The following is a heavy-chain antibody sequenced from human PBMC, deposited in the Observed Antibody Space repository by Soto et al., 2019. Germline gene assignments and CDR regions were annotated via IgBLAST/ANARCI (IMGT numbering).Heavy chain of an antibody. V-gene: IGHV4-38-2*01. CDR2: IYRSGST. Sequence: KLSETLSLTCAVSGYSFSSDYYGGWIRQPPGKGLEWIGSIYRSGSTYYKPSLKGRVTISLDTSKNQFSLKLSSVTAADTAVYYCARAPLSRSGWFDGFDIWGQGTMVTVSS. CDR3: ARAPLSRSGWFDGFDI. CDR1: GYSFSSDYY. J-gene: IGHJ3*02. D-gene: IGHD6-19*01.